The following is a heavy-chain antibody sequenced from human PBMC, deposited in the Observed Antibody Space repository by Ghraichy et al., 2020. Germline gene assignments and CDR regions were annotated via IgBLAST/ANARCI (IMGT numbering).Heavy chain of an antibody. CDR2: IYYSGST. Sequence: SETLSLTCTVSGGSISSYYWSWIRQPPGKGLEWIGYIYYSGSTNYNPSLKSRVTISVDTSKNQFSLKLSSVTAADTAVYYCARCVYGGMLDYWGQGTLVTVSS. V-gene: IGHV4-59*01. CDR1: GGSISSYY. CDR3: ARCVYGGMLDY. D-gene: IGHD5-12*01. J-gene: IGHJ4*02.